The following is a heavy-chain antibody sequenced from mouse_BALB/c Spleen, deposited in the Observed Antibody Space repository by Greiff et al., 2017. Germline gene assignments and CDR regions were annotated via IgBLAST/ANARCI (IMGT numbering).Heavy chain of an antibody. V-gene: IGHV2-6-7*01. CDR3: ASYRGAMDY. CDR1: GFSLTGYG. J-gene: IGHJ4*01. CDR2: IWGDGST. Sequence: QVQLKESGPGLVAPSQSLYITCTASGFSLTGYGVNWVRQPPGKGLEWLGMIWGDGSTDYNSALKSRLSISKDNSKSHVFLKMNSLQTDDTARYYCASYRGAMDYWGQGTSVTVSS.